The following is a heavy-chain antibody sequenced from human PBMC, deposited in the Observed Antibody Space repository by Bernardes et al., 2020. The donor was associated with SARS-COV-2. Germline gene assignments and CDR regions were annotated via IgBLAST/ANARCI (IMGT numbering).Heavy chain of an antibody. CDR2: IIPILGIA. D-gene: IGHD6-13*01. V-gene: IGHV1-69*04. Sequence: SVKVSCKASGGTFSSYTISWVRQAPGQGLEWMGRIIPILGIANYAQKFQGRVTITADKSTSTAYMELSSLRSEDTAVYYCARDQQLVPNWFDPWGQGTLVTVSS. J-gene: IGHJ5*02. CDR3: ARDQQLVPNWFDP. CDR1: GGTFSSYT.